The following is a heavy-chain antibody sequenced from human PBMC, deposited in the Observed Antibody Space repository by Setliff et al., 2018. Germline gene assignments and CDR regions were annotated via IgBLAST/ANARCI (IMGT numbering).Heavy chain of an antibody. V-gene: IGHV3-21*01. Sequence: GESLKISCAASGFPFSIYSMHWVRQAPGKGLEWVSSISDSSCHIYYRDSVKGRFTISRDNARNSLYLQMNSLRAEDAAVYYCATSDWYAAFDHWGQGTLVTVSS. J-gene: IGHJ4*02. CDR3: ATSDWYAAFDH. D-gene: IGHD6-19*01. CDR1: GFPFSIYS. CDR2: ISDSSCHI.